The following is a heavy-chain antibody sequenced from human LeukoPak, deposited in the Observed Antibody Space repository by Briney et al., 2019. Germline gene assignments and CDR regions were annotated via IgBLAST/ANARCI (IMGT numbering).Heavy chain of an antibody. CDR1: GGSINSYY. CDR3: ARDDSSGFLDY. J-gene: IGHJ4*02. CDR2: IYYSGST. Sequence: SETLSLTCSVSGGSINSYYWSWIRQPPGKGLEWIGYIYYSGSTNYNPSLKSRVTISVDTSKNQFSLKLSSVTAADTAVYYCARDDSSGFLDYWGQGTLVTVSS. D-gene: IGHD5-12*01. V-gene: IGHV4-59*01.